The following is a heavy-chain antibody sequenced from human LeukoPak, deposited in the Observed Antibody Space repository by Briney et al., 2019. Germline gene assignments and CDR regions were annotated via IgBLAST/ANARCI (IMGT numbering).Heavy chain of an antibody. CDR1: GYTFTGYY. CDR3: ARPRDYGDYDAFDI. D-gene: IGHD4-17*01. Sequence: ASVKVSCKASGYTFTGYYMHWVRQAPGQGLELMGWINPNSGGTNYAQKFQGRVTMTSDTSISTAYMELSRPRFDDTAVYYCARPRDYGDYDAFDIWGQGTMVTVSS. V-gene: IGHV1-2*02. J-gene: IGHJ3*02. CDR2: INPNSGGT.